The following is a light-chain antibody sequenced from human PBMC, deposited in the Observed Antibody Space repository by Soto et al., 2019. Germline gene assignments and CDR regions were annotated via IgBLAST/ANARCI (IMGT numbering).Light chain of an antibody. CDR1: QSVSSY. V-gene: IGKV3-11*01. CDR2: DAS. CDR3: QQRSHWPLIT. Sequence: EIVLTQSPATLSLSPGERATLSCRASQSVSSYLAWYQQKPGQAPRLLIYDASNRATGIPARFSGSGSGTDFTLTISILEPEDFAVYYCQQRSHWPLITFGQGTRLEIK. J-gene: IGKJ5*01.